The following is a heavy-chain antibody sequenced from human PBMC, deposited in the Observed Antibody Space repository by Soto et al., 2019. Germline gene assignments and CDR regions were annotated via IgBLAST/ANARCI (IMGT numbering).Heavy chain of an antibody. D-gene: IGHD3-22*01. CDR2: ISGSGGST. CDR1: GFTFSSYA. Sequence: PGGSLRLSCAASGFTFSSYAMSWVRQAPGKGLEWVSAISGSGGSTYYADSVKGRFTISRDNSKNTLYLQMNSLRAEDTAVYYCAKEPSASLYDSSGPATGYSGQGTLVTVSS. V-gene: IGHV3-23*01. J-gene: IGHJ4*02. CDR3: AKEPSASLYDSSGPATGY.